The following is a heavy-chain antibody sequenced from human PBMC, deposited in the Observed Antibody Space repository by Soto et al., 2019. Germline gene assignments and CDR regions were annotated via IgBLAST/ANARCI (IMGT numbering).Heavy chain of an antibody. CDR3: AKGGEGTTCLPFDY. D-gene: IGHD1-7*01. V-gene: IGHV3-23*01. Sequence: EVQLLESGGGLVHPGGSLRLSCAASGFSFSSNAMSWVRQAPGKGLEWVSAISGSGYSTFYADSVKGRFTISRDNSKNTLYLQMNSLRVEDTAVYYCAKGGEGTTCLPFDYWGQGILVTVSS. J-gene: IGHJ4*02. CDR1: GFSFSSNA. CDR2: ISGSGYST.